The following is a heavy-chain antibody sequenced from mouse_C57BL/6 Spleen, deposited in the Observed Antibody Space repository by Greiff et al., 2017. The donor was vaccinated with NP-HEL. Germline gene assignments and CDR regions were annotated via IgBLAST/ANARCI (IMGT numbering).Heavy chain of an antibody. J-gene: IGHJ3*01. Sequence: EVQLQQSGAELVRPGASVKLSCTASGFNIKDDYMHWVMQRPEQGLEWIGWIDPENGDTEYASKFQGKATITADTSSNTAYLQLSSLTSEDTAVYYCTTLTGGFAYWGQGTLVTVSA. CDR2: IDPENGDT. CDR1: GFNIKDDY. D-gene: IGHD4-1*01. CDR3: TTLTGGFAY. V-gene: IGHV14-4*01.